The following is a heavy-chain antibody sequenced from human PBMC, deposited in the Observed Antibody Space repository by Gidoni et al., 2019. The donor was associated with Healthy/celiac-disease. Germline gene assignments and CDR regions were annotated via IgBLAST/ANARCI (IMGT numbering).Heavy chain of an antibody. D-gene: IGHD2-2*01. CDR1: GFTFRSYA. Sequence: QVQLVESGGGVVQPGRSLRLSCAASGFTFRSYAMHWVRQAPGKGLEWVAVISYDGSNKYYADSVKGRFTISRDNSKNTLYLQMNSLRAEDTAVYYCARGRIVVVPAAPYYFDYWGQGTLVTVSS. CDR2: ISYDGSNK. V-gene: IGHV3-30*04. J-gene: IGHJ4*02. CDR3: ARGRIVVVPAAPYYFDY.